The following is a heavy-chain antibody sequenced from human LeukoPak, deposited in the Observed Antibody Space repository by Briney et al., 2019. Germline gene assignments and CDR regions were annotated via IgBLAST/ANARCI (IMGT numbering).Heavy chain of an antibody. CDR1: GGTFSSYA. CDR3: ATRGRWLQFSPTGYYYYMDV. Sequence: ASVKVSCKASGGTFSSYAISWVRQAPGQGLEWMGGIIPIFGTANYAQKFQGRVTITADKSTSTAYMELSSLRSEDTAVYYCATRGRWLQFSPTGYYYYMDVWGKGTTVTVSS. D-gene: IGHD5-24*01. CDR2: IIPIFGTA. J-gene: IGHJ6*03. V-gene: IGHV1-69*06.